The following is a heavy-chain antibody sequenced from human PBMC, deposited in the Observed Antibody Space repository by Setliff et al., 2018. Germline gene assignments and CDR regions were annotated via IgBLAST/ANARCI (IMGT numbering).Heavy chain of an antibody. Sequence: SETLSLTCTVSDDSFTSSRYYWGWIRQAPGSGLEWIGSISYSGTPYYNASVESRVTISIDTSKNQFSLKLDSVIVADTAVYYCASNPFNSGPPYYFDYWGQGTLVTVSS. V-gene: IGHV4-39*01. CDR3: ASNPFNSGPPYYFDY. J-gene: IGHJ4*02. D-gene: IGHD6-19*01. CDR1: DDSFTSSRYY. CDR2: ISYSGTP.